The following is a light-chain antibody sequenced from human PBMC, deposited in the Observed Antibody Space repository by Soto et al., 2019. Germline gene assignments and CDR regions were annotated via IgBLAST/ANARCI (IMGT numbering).Light chain of an antibody. Sequence: DIVTSRSSSSLSVPPGERATLSCRAAHNIHTNLAWYQHNPGQAPRLPFHGASTGATGLPGRFSGRGSGTEFTLTINSLQAEDCAVYYCQQYYNWPRTFGQGTRLEIK. CDR3: QQYYNWPRT. CDR2: GAS. J-gene: IGKJ5*01. V-gene: IGKV3-15*01. CDR1: HNIHTN.